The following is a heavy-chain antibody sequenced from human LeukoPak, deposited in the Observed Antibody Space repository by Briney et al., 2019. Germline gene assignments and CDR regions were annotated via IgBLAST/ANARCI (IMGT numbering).Heavy chain of an antibody. V-gene: IGHV4-59*01. CDR1: GGSISEYY. CDR2: IYYTGST. D-gene: IGHD1-26*01. J-gene: IGHJ4*02. Sequence: PSETLSLICTVSGGSISEYYWYWIRQPPGKGLEWIGYIYYTGSTKYHPSLKSRLTISVDTSKNQFSLRLTSVTAADTAVYYCARGGNFYRGHYFDYWGQGALVTVSS. CDR3: ARGGNFYRGHYFDY.